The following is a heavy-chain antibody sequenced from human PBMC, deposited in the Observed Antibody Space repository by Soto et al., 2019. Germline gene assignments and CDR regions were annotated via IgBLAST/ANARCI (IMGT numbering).Heavy chain of an antibody. V-gene: IGHV2-5*02. CDR3: AHRQRTVVVGAPFDL. D-gene: IGHD2-15*01. Sequence: QITLRESCPTLVQPTQTLTLTCTLSGVSLTTSGVGVGWIRQPPGKALEWLALIYWDDDKRFSPSLKSRLAITRDTSKTQVVMTMTDMAPVDTAIYYCAHRQRTVVVGAPFDLWGQGSQVTVSS. CDR1: GVSLTTSGVG. J-gene: IGHJ4*02. CDR2: IYWDDDK.